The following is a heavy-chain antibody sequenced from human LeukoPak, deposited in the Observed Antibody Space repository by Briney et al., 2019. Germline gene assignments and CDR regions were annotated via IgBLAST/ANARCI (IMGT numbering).Heavy chain of an antibody. Sequence: GGSLRLSCAASGFSFSSYGIHWVRQAPGKGLEWVAFIRYDGSNKYYADSVKGRFTVSRDNSKNTLYLQMNSLRVEDTAVYYCAKTQYQLLLLDYWGQGTLVTVSS. CDR3: AKTQYQLLLLDY. V-gene: IGHV3-30*02. CDR1: GFSFSSYG. D-gene: IGHD2-2*01. J-gene: IGHJ4*02. CDR2: IRYDGSNK.